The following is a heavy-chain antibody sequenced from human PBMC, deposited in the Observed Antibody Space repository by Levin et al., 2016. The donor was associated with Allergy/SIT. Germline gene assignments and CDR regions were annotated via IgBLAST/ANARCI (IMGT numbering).Heavy chain of an antibody. CDR3: VRAPGFWSGYSPFDY. CDR1: GYTFTDHY. D-gene: IGHD3-3*01. V-gene: IGHV1-2*02. J-gene: IGHJ4*02. Sequence: ASVKVSCKASGYTFTDHYIHWVRQAPGQGLEWMGWINPNSGGTNYAQKFQGRVTMTRDTSISTAYMELSRLRSDDTAVYYCVRAPGFWSGYSPFDYWGQGTLVTVSS. CDR2: INPNSGGT.